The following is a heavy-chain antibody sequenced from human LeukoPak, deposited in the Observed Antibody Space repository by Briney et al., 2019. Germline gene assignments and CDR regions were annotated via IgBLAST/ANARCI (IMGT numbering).Heavy chain of an antibody. CDR3: ARSLHYYGSAPFDY. Sequence: SETLSLTCTVSGGSISSYYWSWIRQPPGKGLEWIGEINHSGSTNYNPSLKSRVTISVDTSKNQFSLKLSSVTAADTAVYYCARSLHYYGSAPFDYWGQGTLVTVSS. CDR1: GGSISSYY. D-gene: IGHD3-10*01. CDR2: INHSGST. J-gene: IGHJ4*02. V-gene: IGHV4-34*01.